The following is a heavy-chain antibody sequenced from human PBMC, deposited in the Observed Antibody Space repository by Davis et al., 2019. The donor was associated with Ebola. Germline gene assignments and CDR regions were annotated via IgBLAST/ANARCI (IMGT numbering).Heavy chain of an antibody. CDR1: GFTFDDYA. CDR2: ISWNSGSI. Sequence: SLKISCAASGFTFDDYAMHWVRQAPGKGLEWVSGISWNSGSIGYADSVKGRFTISRDNSKNSLYLQMNSLRTEDTALYYCAKDMASYGDYVFIYYYYGMDVWGQGTTVTVSS. CDR3: AKDMASYGDYVFIYYYYGMDV. D-gene: IGHD4-17*01. V-gene: IGHV3-9*01. J-gene: IGHJ6*02.